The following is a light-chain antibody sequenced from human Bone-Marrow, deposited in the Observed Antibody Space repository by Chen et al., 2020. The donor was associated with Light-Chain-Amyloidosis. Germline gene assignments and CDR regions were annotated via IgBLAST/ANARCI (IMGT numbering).Light chain of an antibody. CDR2: DDT. CDR1: DIGSKS. J-gene: IGLJ2*01. CDR3: RVRDGNSDHQI. Sequence: SYVLTQAPSVSAAPGQTATIFCGGNDIGSKSLHWYQQRPGQAPVLIVYDDTDRRSGIPARFSGSNSGSTATLTISRVEAEGEADYYCRVRDGNSDHQIFGGGTKLTVL. V-gene: IGLV3-21*02.